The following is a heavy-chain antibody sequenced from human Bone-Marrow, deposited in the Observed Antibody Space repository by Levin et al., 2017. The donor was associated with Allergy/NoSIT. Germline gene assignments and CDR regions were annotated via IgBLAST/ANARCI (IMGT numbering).Heavy chain of an antibody. CDR3: AKSEFTSGWNY. CDR1: GFTFSNYA. J-gene: IGHJ4*02. Sequence: GESLKISCAASGFTFSNYAMDWVRQAPGKGLEWVAAIIDNGRKTFYADSVKGRFTIARDNSKNTLYLVMNSLRAEDTAIYYCAKSEFTSGWNYWGQGTLVAVSS. D-gene: IGHD6-19*01. CDR2: IIDNGRKT. V-gene: IGHV3-23*01.